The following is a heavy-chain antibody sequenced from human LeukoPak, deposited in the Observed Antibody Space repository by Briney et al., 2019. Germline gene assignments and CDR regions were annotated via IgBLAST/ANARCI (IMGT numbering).Heavy chain of an antibody. Sequence: SETLSLTCTVSGGSISSVDYYWSWIRQPPGKGLEWIGCIYNSGSTYYDPSLKSRVMISVDASKNQFSLKLSSVTAADTAVYYCARLGIDYDILTGYIPDAFDIWGQGTMVTVPS. D-gene: IGHD3-9*01. CDR3: ARLGIDYDILTGYIPDAFDI. V-gene: IGHV4-30-4*01. CDR2: IYNSGST. J-gene: IGHJ3*02. CDR1: GGSISSVDYY.